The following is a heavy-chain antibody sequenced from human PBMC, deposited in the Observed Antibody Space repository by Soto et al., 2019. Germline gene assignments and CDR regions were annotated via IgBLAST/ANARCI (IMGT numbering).Heavy chain of an antibody. J-gene: IGHJ6*02. Sequence: QEQLVESGGGVVQPGRSLRLSCAASGFTFGNYGMHWVRQAPGKGLEWVAVIWYDGSDEYYADSVKGRFTIFRDNSKNTLFLQMNSLRAEDTAMYYCATDHGVVWGQGTTVTVSS. CDR3: ATDHGVV. CDR2: IWYDGSDE. V-gene: IGHV3-33*01. CDR1: GFTFGNYG. D-gene: IGHD3-10*01.